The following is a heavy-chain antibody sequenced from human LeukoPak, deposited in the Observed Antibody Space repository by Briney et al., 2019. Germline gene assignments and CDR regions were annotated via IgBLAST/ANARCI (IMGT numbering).Heavy chain of an antibody. CDR2: IYYSGST. J-gene: IGHJ3*02. V-gene: IGHV4-39*01. D-gene: IGHD1-26*01. Sequence: SETLSLTCTVSGGSISSSSYYWGWIRQPPGKGLEWIGSIYYSGSTYYNPSLKSRVTISVDTSKNQFSLKLSSVTAADTAVYYCARRWSGRRVAFDIWGQGTMVTVSS. CDR1: GGSISSSSYY. CDR3: ARRWSGRRVAFDI.